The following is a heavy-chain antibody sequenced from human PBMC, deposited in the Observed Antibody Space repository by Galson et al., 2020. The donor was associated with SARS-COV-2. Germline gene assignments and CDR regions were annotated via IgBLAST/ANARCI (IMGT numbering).Heavy chain of an antibody. D-gene: IGHD3-10*01. Sequence: SETLSLTCTVSGGSVSSSNYYWGWIRQPPGKGLEWIGTIHYTGSTYYNPSLKSRVTPSVDTSKNQFSLKMSSMTAADAAVYYCARHQGAKWSGSGRFDYWGRGTLVTVSS. CDR1: GGSVSSSNYY. J-gene: IGHJ4*02. CDR2: IHYTGST. CDR3: ARHQGAKWSGSGRFDY. V-gene: IGHV4-39*01.